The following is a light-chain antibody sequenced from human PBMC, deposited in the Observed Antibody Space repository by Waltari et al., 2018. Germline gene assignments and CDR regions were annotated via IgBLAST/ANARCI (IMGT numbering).Light chain of an antibody. CDR2: HHS. CDR3: QAWVSRTVV. CDR1: RVADTY. Sequence: SYELTQPPSVSVSPGQTATITCFGDRVADTYFWWYQQRPGPSPVLVIFHHSQRPSGIPGRFGGSTPGNTATLTIREAQTMDEADYYCQAWVSRTVVFGEGTKLTVL. V-gene: IGLV3-1*01. J-gene: IGLJ2*01.